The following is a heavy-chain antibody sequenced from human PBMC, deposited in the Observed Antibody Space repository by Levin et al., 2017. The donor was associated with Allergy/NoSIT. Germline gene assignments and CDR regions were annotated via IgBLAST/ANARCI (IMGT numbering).Heavy chain of an antibody. J-gene: IGHJ2*01. CDR3: ARDFRSYYDILTGDSWYFDL. Sequence: PSETLSLTCTVSGGSISSYYWSWIRQPPGKGLEWIGYIYYSGSTNYNPSLKSRVTISLDTSKNQFSLKLSSVTAADTAVYYCARDFRSYYDILTGDSWYFDLWGRGTLVTVSS. CDR1: GGSISSYY. D-gene: IGHD3-9*01. V-gene: IGHV4-59*01. CDR2: IYYSGST.